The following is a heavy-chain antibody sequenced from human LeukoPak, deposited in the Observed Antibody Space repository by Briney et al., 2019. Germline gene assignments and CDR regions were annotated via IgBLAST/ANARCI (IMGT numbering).Heavy chain of an antibody. D-gene: IGHD6-13*01. CDR2: INPNSGGT. J-gene: IGHJ5*02. CDR1: GYTFTGYY. V-gene: IGHV1-2*02. Sequence: GASVKVSCKASGYTFTGYYMHWVRQAPGQGLEWMGWINPNSGGTNYAQKFQGRATMTRDTSISTAYMELSRLRSDDTAVYYCARDTIAAAVYNWFDPWGQGTLVTVSS. CDR3: ARDTIAAAVYNWFDP.